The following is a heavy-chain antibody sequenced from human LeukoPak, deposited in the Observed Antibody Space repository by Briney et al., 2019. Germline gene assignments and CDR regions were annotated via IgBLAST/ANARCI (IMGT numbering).Heavy chain of an antibody. CDR1: GFTFSDTL. D-gene: IGHD6-13*01. CDR3: TKGGYSTSWYWIY. CDR2: IKPDGSEK. Sequence: PGGSLRLSCAASGFTFSDTLMTWVRQAPGKGLEWVATIKPDGSEKDYVDSVRGRFTISRVNAENSLYLQMNSLRAEDTAVYHCTKGGYSTSWYWIYWGQGTLATVSS. J-gene: IGHJ4*02. V-gene: IGHV3-7*03.